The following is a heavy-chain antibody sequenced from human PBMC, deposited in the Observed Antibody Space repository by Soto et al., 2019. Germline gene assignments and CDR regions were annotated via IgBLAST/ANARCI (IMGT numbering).Heavy chain of an antibody. CDR3: AASTFYYGMDV. CDR1: LDTFTNYW. J-gene: IGHJ6*02. Sequence: GGSLNISCKGSLDTFTNYWIGCVCEMPGKGLEWMGMIYPGDSDTKYTPSFQGQVTISADKSITTTYLRWTSLKASDTAIYYCAASTFYYGMDVWGQGTTVTVSS. V-gene: IGHV5-51*01. CDR2: IYPGDSDT.